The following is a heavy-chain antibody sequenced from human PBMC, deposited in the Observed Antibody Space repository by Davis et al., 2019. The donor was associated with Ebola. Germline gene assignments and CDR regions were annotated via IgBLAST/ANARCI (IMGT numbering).Heavy chain of an antibody. D-gene: IGHD3-3*01. CDR3: ARDRSGHVLRFLEWLRRGYGMDV. CDR2: INPNSGGT. CDR1: GYTFTGYY. V-gene: IGHV1-2*02. Sequence: ASVKVSCKASGYTFTGYYMHWVRQAPGQGLEWMGWINPNSGGTNYAQKFQGRVTMTRDTSISTAYMELSRLRSDGTAVYYCARDRSGHVLRFLEWLRRGYGMDVWGQGTTVTVSS. J-gene: IGHJ6*02.